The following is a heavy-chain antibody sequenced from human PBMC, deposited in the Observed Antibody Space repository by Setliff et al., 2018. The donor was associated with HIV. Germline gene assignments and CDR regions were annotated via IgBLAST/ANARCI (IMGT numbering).Heavy chain of an antibody. V-gene: IGHV4-30-4*08. J-gene: IGHJ5*02. CDR1: GGSISSGDYY. CDR2: IYYSGRI. D-gene: IGHD3-9*01. Sequence: ASETLSLTCTVSGGSISSGDYYWSWIRQPPGKGLEWIGYIYYSGRIYYNPSLKSRVTISVDTSRTQLSLKLSSVTAADTAVYYCARAQGYFDSFDPWGQGTLVTVSS. CDR3: ARAQGYFDSFDP.